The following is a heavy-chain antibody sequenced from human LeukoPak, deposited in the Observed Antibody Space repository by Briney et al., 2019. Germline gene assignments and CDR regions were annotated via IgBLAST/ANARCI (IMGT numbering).Heavy chain of an antibody. CDR3: VRGSRRVQLPRSYDFDI. CDR2: IWYDGSDK. CDR1: GFTFSDYG. D-gene: IGHD1-1*01. Sequence: GRSLRLSCAASGFTFSDYGMHWVRQAPGKGLEWVANIWYDGSDKYYADSVKGRFTISRENAENSLYLQMNSLRAGDTAVYYCVRGSRRVQLPRSYDFDIWGQGTVVTVSS. J-gene: IGHJ3*02. V-gene: IGHV3-33*01.